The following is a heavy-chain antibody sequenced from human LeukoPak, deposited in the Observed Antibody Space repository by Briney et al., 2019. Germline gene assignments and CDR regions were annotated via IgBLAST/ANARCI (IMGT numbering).Heavy chain of an antibody. J-gene: IGHJ6*02. V-gene: IGHV1-2*02. D-gene: IGHD2-15*01. CDR3: ARDLPQYCSGGSCYDLYYYGMDV. CDR1: GYTFTGYY. Sequence: ASVKVSCKASGYTFTGYYMHWVRQAPGQGLEWMGWINPNSGGTNYAQKFQGRVTMTRDTSISTAYMELSRLRSDDTAVHYCARDLPQYCSGGSCYDLYYYGMDVWGQGTTVTVSS. CDR2: INPNSGGT.